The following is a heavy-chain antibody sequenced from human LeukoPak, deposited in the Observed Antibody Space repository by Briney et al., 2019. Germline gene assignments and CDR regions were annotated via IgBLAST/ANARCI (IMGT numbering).Heavy chain of an antibody. J-gene: IGHJ6*03. CDR3: AKEGYYYLDV. CDR2: IRYDGSNK. V-gene: IGHV3-30*02. Sequence: GGSLRLSCAASGFTFSSYGMHWVRQAPGKGLEWVAFIRYDGSNKYYADSVRGRFAISRDNSKNTLYLQMNSLRAEDTAVYYCAKEGYYYLDVWGKGTTVTIS. CDR1: GFTFSSYG.